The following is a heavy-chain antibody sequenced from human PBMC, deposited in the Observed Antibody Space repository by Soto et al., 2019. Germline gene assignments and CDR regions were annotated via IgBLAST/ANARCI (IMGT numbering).Heavy chain of an antibody. D-gene: IGHD4-4*01. V-gene: IGHV3-7*03. CDR2: IKHDGSVQ. CDR3: ARAPYSNAWYRFDL. Sequence: QLVESGGGLVQPGGSLRLSCDASGFTFSGYWMSWVRQAPGKGLEWVADIKHDGSVQYYVDSVKGRLTISRDNAKKQLYLQMNGLRAEDTALYYCARAPYSNAWYRFDLWGQGTLVTVSS. J-gene: IGHJ4*02. CDR1: GFTFSGYW.